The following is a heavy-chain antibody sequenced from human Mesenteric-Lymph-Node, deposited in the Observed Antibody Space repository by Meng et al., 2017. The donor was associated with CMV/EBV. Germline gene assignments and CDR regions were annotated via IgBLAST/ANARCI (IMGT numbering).Heavy chain of an antibody. CDR2: MNPNSGNT. Sequence: ASVKVSCKASGYTFTSYDINWVRQATGQGLEWMGWMNPNSGNTGYAQKFQGRVTMTRNTSISTAYMELSSLRSEDTAVYYCARIARISWYFDLWGRGTLVTVSS. D-gene: IGHD2-15*01. J-gene: IGHJ2*01. CDR3: ARIARISWYFDL. V-gene: IGHV1-8*01. CDR1: GYTFTSYD.